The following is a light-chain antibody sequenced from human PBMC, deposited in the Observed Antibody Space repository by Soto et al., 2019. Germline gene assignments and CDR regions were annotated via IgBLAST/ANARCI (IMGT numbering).Light chain of an antibody. V-gene: IGKV3-20*01. CDR1: QSVSSSY. J-gene: IGKJ4*01. CDR2: GAS. Sequence: EIVLTQSPGTLSLSPGERATLSCRASQSVSSSYLAWYQQKPGQAPRLLIYGASSRATGIPDRFSGSGSGTDFTLTISRLVPEDFAMYYCQQYDTSPLTFGGGTKVEIK. CDR3: QQYDTSPLT.